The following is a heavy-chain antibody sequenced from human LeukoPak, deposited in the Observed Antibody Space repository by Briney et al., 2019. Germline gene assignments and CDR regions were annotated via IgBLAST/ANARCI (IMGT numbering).Heavy chain of an antibody. CDR2: IYYSGST. CDR1: GGSISSYY. V-gene: IGHV4-59*01. Sequence: SETLSLTCTVSGGSISSYYWSWIRQPPGKGLEWIGYIYYSGSTNYNPSLKSRVTISVDTSKNQFSLKLSSVTTADTAVYYCARDSSGYYSYFDYWGQGTLVTVSS. J-gene: IGHJ4*02. CDR3: ARDSSGYYSYFDY. D-gene: IGHD3-22*01.